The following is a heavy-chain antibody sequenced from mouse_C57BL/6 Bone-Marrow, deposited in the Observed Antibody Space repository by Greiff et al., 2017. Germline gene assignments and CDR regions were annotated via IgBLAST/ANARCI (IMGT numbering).Heavy chain of an antibody. D-gene: IGHD3-2*02. J-gene: IGHJ3*01. CDR1: GYTFTCYW. Sequence: QVQLQQSGTELVKPGASVKLSCKASGYTFTCYWMHRVKPRPGQGLEWFGNFNPSNGGTNYNEKFKSKATLTVDKSSSPAYMQLSSRTSEDSAVDYCAILGDSSGYEFAYWGQGTLVTVSA. CDR3: AILGDSSGYEFAY. CDR2: FNPSNGGT. V-gene: IGHV1-53*01.